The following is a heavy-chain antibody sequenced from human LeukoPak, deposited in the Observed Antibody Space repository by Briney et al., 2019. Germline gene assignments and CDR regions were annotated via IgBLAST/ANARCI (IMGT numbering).Heavy chain of an antibody. CDR3: ARGVRDILSGYYTDYYFYYMDV. V-gene: IGHV3-48*01. CDR1: GFTFNVYS. J-gene: IGHJ6*03. D-gene: IGHD3-9*01. Sequence: GGSLRLSCAASGFTFNVYSMNWVRQAPGKGLEWVSFISSSLDSNIYYADSVKGRFTISRDNAKNSLHLQMNSLRAEDTAVYYCARGVRDILSGYYTDYYFYYMDVWGKGTTVTVSS. CDR2: ISSSLDSNI.